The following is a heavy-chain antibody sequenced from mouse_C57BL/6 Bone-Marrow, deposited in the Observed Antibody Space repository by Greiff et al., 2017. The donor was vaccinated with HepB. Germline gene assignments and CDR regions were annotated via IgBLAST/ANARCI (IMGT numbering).Heavy chain of an antibody. D-gene: IGHD2-4*01. J-gene: IGHJ3*01. V-gene: IGHV1-69*01. Sequence: QVQLQQPGAELVMPGASVKLSCKASGYTFTSYWMHWVKQRPGQGLEWIGEIDPSDCYTNYNQKFKGKSTLTVDKSSSTAYMQLSSLTSEDSAVYYCARSAITRFAYWGQGTLVTVSA. CDR1: GYTFTSYW. CDR2: IDPSDCYT. CDR3: ARSAITRFAY.